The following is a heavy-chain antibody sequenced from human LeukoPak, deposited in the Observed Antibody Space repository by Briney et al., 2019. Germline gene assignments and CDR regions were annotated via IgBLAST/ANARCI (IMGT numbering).Heavy chain of an antibody. CDR1: GYTLIDYY. V-gene: IGHV1-2*02. J-gene: IGHJ5*02. Sequence: GASVKVSCKASGYTLIDYYIHWVRQAPGQGLEWMGWINPNSGGTNYAQNFQGRVTMTRDTSITTTYMELSRLTPDDSAVYFCATEASGLNWFDPWGQGTLVTVSS. CDR2: INPNSGGT. CDR3: ATEASGLNWFDP. D-gene: IGHD3-3*01.